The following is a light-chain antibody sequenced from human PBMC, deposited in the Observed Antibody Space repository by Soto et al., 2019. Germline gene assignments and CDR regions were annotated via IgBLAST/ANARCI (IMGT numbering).Light chain of an antibody. CDR1: QSVSSN. V-gene: IGKV3-15*01. CDR3: QQYIRWPLT. CDR2: GAS. Sequence: VIPQSRATVSVSPGERATLPCMACQSVSSNLAWYQQKPGQAPGLLIYGASTRATGTPARFSGSGSGTEFTLTISSLQSEDLAVYYCQQYIRWPLTFGGGTKVDIK. J-gene: IGKJ4*01.